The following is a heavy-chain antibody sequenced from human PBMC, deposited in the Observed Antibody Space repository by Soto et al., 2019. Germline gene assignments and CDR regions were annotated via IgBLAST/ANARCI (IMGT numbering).Heavy chain of an antibody. D-gene: IGHD3-22*01. CDR1: GGSISSGDHY. V-gene: IGHV4-61*08. Sequence: KSSETLSLTCTVSGGSISSGDHYWSWIRQPPGKGLEWIGYIYYSGSTNYNPSLKSRVTISVDTSKNQFSLKLSSVTAADTAVYYCATGAYYYDSSGYLGGGFDYWGQGTLVTVSS. CDR2: IYYSGST. J-gene: IGHJ4*02. CDR3: ATGAYYYDSSGYLGGGFDY.